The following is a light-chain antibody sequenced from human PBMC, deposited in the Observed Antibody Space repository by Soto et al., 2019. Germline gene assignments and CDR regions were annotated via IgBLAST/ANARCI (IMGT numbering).Light chain of an antibody. CDR3: QQSYSSPGA. Sequence: DIHLTQSPSSLSASVGDSVTITCRSSQTINKYLNWYQHRPGKAPKLLIYAASSLQTGVPTRFSGAGAGTFFTLTISNLQLEDVASYYCQQSYSSPGAFGRGTKVEI. CDR2: AAS. J-gene: IGKJ1*01. CDR1: QTINKY. V-gene: IGKV1-39*01.